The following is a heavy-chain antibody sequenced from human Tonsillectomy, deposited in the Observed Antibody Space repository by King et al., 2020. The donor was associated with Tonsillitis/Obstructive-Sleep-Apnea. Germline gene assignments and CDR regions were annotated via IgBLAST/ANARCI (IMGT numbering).Heavy chain of an antibody. J-gene: IGHJ6*03. Sequence: QLQESGPGLVKPSETLSLTCTVSGGFVSSSDYYWGWIRQPPGKGLEWIGTIYYDGTTYYNPPLKSRVTISVAPSKNQFSLNLNSVTAADTAVYYCARHSRDSSWGDYFYYMDVWGKGTTVTVSS. CDR2: IYYDGTT. V-gene: IGHV4-39*01. CDR1: GGFVSSSDYY. D-gene: IGHD6-6*01. CDR3: ARHSRDSSWGDYFYYMDV.